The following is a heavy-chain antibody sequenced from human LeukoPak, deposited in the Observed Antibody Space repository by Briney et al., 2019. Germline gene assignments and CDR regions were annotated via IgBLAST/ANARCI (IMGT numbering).Heavy chain of an antibody. CDR2: TSSSSSTI. Sequence: PGGSLRLSCAASGLTFRSYDMSWVRQAPGKGLEWVSYTSSSSSTIYYADSVKSRFTISRDNAKNSLYLQMNSLRAEDTAVYYCARLRYYGMDVWGQGTTVTVSS. CDR1: GLTFRSYD. J-gene: IGHJ6*02. V-gene: IGHV3-48*04. CDR3: ARLRYYGMDV.